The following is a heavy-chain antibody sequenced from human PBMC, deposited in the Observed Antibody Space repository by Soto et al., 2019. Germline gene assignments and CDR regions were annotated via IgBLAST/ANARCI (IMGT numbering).Heavy chain of an antibody. D-gene: IGHD7-27*01. V-gene: IGHV3-20*04. Sequence: EVQLVESGGGVVRPGGSLRLSCAASGFTFDDYGMSWVRQAPGKGLEWVSGINWNGGSTGYADSVKGRFTISRGNAKHSLYLQTNSPAAQDTALYYCEKDGEYDPPYYWGQGTLVTVSS. CDR2: INWNGGST. CDR3: EKDGEYDPPYY. CDR1: GFTFDDYG. J-gene: IGHJ4*02.